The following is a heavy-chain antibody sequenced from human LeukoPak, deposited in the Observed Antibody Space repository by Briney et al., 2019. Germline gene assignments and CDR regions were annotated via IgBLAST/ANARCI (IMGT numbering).Heavy chain of an antibody. CDR1: GFTFSRYS. CDR3: ARARGGAFDY. Sequence: GGSLRLSCAASGFTFSRYSMNWVRQAPGKGLEWVSSISSSSSYIYYADSVKGRFTISRDDAKNSLYLKMNGLRAEDTAVYYCARARGGAFDYWGQGTLVTVSP. J-gene: IGHJ4*02. V-gene: IGHV3-21*01. CDR2: ISSSSSYI. D-gene: IGHD3-10*01.